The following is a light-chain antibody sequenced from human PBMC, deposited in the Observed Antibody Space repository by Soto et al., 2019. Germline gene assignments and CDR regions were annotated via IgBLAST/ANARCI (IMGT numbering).Light chain of an antibody. CDR1: QSVSIN. V-gene: IGKV3-15*01. J-gene: IGKJ5*01. CDR3: KKYTNWPPIP. Sequence: VMSQSPATVSVSPGERATLSCRASQSVSINLAWYQQKPGQAPRLLIYGASTRATGIPARFSASGSGTEFTLTFSSLQSEDFAVYYCKKYTNWPPIPFGQGTRLEIK. CDR2: GAS.